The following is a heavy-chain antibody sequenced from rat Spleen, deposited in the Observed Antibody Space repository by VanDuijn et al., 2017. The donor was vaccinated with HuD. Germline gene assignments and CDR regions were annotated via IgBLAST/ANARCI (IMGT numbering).Heavy chain of an antibody. CDR2: ITTGGGNT. CDR3: ARQWLTGSHWFFDF. CDR1: GFTFNNYY. Sequence: EVQLVESGGGLVQPGRSLKLSCAVSGFTFNNYYMAWVRQAPTKGLEWVASITTGGGNTYYRDSVKGRFTISRDNAKSTLYLQMDSLRSEDTATYYCARQWLTGSHWFFDFWGPGTMVTVSS. V-gene: IGHV5-25*01. D-gene: IGHD1-4*01. J-gene: IGHJ1*01.